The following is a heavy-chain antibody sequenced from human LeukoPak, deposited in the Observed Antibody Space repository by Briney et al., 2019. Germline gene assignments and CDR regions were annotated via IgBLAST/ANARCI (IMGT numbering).Heavy chain of an antibody. CDR1: GFTFSSYS. CDR2: ISSSSSYI. D-gene: IGHD3-10*01. V-gene: IGHV3-21*01. Sequence: GGSLRLSCAASGFTFSSYSMTWVRQAPGKGLEWVSSISSSSSYIYYADSVKGRFTISRDNAKNSLYLQMNSLRAEDTAVYYCARDLWFGELLHHYYYGMDVWGQGTTVTVSS. CDR3: ARDLWFGELLHHYYYGMDV. J-gene: IGHJ6*02.